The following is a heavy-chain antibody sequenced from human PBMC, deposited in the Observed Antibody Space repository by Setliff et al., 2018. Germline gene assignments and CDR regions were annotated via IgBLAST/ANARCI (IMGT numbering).Heavy chain of an antibody. CDR1: GFIVSNNE. D-gene: IGHD3-10*01. J-gene: IGHJ4*02. CDR3: RLWLDETLRDY. CDR2: TYSGGET. V-gene: IGHV3-53*01. Sequence: GGSLRLSCEVSGFIVSNNEMSWVRQAPGKGLEWVSVTYSGGETKYADSVKGRFTISRDDSKNTLYLQMNSVRVEDTAEYYCRLWLDETLRDYWGQGTLVTVSS.